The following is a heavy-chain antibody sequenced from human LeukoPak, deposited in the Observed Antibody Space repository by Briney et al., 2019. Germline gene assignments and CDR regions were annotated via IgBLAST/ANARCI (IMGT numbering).Heavy chain of an antibody. Sequence: GGSLRLSCAASGFTFSSYAMSWVRQAPGKGLEWVSAITGSGGNTKYPDSVKGRFTTSRDNSKNTASLQMNSLRAEDTAVYYCARNFYGGSSRGSAFDIWGQGTMVTVSS. D-gene: IGHD2-15*01. CDR2: ITGSGGNT. CDR1: GFTFSSYA. CDR3: ARNFYGGSSRGSAFDI. J-gene: IGHJ3*02. V-gene: IGHV3-23*01.